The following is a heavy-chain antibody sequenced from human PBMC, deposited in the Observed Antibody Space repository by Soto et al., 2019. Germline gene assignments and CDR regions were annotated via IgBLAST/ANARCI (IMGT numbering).Heavy chain of an antibody. CDR2: ITGSSDTT. Sequence: EVQLLESGGGLVQPGGSLRLSCVASGFTFSSYAMNWVRRAPGKGLEWVSTITGSSDTTYYADSVKGRFIISRDNSKNTLFLHMNSLRAEDTALYYCAKRGIVGATEFDSWGQGTLVTVSS. D-gene: IGHD1-26*01. V-gene: IGHV3-23*01. J-gene: IGHJ4*02. CDR3: AKRGIVGATEFDS. CDR1: GFTFSSYA.